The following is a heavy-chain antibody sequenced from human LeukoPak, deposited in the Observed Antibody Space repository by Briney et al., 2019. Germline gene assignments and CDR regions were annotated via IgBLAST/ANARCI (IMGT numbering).Heavy chain of an antibody. J-gene: IGHJ6*03. CDR1: GGSISISNW. D-gene: IGHD2-15*01. CDR2: IYHRGST. V-gene: IGHV4-4*02. CDR3: ARSLECSGGSCYIHYYYMDV. Sequence: SETLSLTCAVSGGSISISNWWGWVRQPPGKGLEWIGEIYHRGSTNYNPSLKSRVTISVDKSKSQFSLKLSSVTAADTAVYYCARSLECSGGSCYIHYYYMDVWGKGTTVTVSS.